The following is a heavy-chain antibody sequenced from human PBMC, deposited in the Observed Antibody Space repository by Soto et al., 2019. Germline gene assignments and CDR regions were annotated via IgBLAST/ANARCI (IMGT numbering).Heavy chain of an antibody. CDR3: TNGIVVVSPSGMDV. D-gene: IGHD3-22*01. V-gene: IGHV3-15*01. CDR2: IKRQTDGGTT. Sequence: EVQLVESGGGLVKPGGSLRLSCAASGFTFSNARMSWVRQAPGKGLEWVGRIKRQTDGGTTDYAAPVKGRFTISRDDSKDTLYLQMNSLKTEDTAVYYCTNGIVVVSPSGMDVWGHGTTVTVSS. J-gene: IGHJ6*02. CDR1: GFTFSNAR.